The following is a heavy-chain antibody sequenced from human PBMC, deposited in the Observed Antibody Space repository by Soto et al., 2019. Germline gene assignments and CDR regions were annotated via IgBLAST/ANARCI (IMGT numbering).Heavy chain of an antibody. CDR3: ASLPQSYYYYGMDV. CDR1: GFTFSSYW. J-gene: IGHJ6*02. Sequence: HPGGSLRLSCSASGFTFSSYWMSWVRQAPGKGLEWVANIKQDGSEKYYVDSVKGRFTISRDNAKNSLYLQMNSLRAEDTAVYYCASLPQSYYYYGMDVWGQGTTVTVSS. CDR2: IKQDGSEK. V-gene: IGHV3-7*05.